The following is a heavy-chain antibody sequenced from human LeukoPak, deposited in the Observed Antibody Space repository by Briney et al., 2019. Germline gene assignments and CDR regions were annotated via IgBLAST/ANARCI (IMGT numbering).Heavy chain of an antibody. V-gene: IGHV1-8*01. CDR3: ARETYGELYYYGMDV. CDR2: MNPNSGNT. Sequence: ASVKVSCKASGYTFTSYDINWVRQATGQGLEWMGWMNPNSGNTGYAQKFQGRVTMTRNTSTGTAYMELSSLRSEDTAVYYCARETYGELYYYGMDVWGQGTTVTVSS. D-gene: IGHD4-17*01. CDR1: GYTFTSYD. J-gene: IGHJ6*02.